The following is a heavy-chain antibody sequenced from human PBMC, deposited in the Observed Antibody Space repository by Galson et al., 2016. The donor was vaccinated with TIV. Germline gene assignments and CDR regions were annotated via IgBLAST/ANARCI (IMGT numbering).Heavy chain of an antibody. D-gene: IGHD3-22*01. CDR3: ARWFDSSGYYYFDY. Sequence: SVKVSCKASGYTFTRHYMHWVRQAPGQGLEWMGIINPITGITTYAQNFQGRVNMTRDTSTSTVQMELSSLRSEDTAVYYCARWFDSSGYYYFDYWGQGSLITVSS. V-gene: IGHV1-46*01. CDR1: GYTFTRHY. J-gene: IGHJ4*02. CDR2: INPITGIT.